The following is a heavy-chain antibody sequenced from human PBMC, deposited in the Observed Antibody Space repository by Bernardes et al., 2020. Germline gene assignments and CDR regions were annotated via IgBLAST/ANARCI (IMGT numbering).Heavy chain of an antibody. CDR1: ESTFRDSV. J-gene: IGHJ4*02. CDR2: ISAGGDNT. CDR3: AKESQLYCSGGDCYPFDY. Sequence: VGSLILSCVASESTFRDSVMSWVRQAPGPGLAWVSDISAGGDNTNYADAVRGRFTISRDNSKNTLYLQMNSLRAEDTAIYFCAKESQLYCSGGDCYPFDYWGQGTLVIVSS. V-gene: IGHV3-23*01. D-gene: IGHD2-15*01.